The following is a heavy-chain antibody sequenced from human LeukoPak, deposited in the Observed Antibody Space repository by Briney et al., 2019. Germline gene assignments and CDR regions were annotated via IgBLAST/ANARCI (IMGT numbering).Heavy chain of an antibody. CDR1: GGTFSSYA. J-gene: IGHJ6*04. CDR3: ARGALRIAAVDYYYYGMDV. D-gene: IGHD6-13*01. V-gene: IGHV1-69*13. Sequence: SVKVSCKASGGTFSSYAISWVRQAPGQGREWMGGIIPIFGTANYAQKFQGRVTITADESTSTAYMELSSLRSEDTAVYYCARGALRIAAVDYYYYGMDVWGKGTTVTVSS. CDR2: IIPIFGTA.